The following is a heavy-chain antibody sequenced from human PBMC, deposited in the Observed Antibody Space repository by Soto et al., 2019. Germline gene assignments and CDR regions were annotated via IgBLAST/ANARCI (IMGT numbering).Heavy chain of an antibody. D-gene: IGHD1-26*01. CDR3: ARTRRSGSYHEIDY. V-gene: IGHV4-39*01. Sequence: PSETLSLTCTVSGGSISSSSYYWGWIRQPPGKGLEWIGSIYYSGSTYYNPSLKSRVTISVDTSKNQFSLKLSSVTAADTAVYYCARTRRSGSYHEIDYWGQGTMVTVYS. J-gene: IGHJ4*02. CDR1: GGSISSSSYY. CDR2: IYYSGST.